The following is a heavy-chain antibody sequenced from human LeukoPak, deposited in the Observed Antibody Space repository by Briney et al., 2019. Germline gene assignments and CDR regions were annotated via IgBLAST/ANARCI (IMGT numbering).Heavy chain of an antibody. CDR1: GGTFSSYT. CDR3: ARMPYRGSWFDP. V-gene: IGHV1-69*02. CDR2: IIPILGIP. J-gene: IGHJ5*02. D-gene: IGHD3-16*01. Sequence: GASVKVSCKASGGTFSSYTISWVRQAPGQGLEWMGRIIPILGIPNYAQKFQGRVTITADKSTSTAYLELSSLRPEDTAVYYCARMPYRGSWFDPGGQGTLVTVSS.